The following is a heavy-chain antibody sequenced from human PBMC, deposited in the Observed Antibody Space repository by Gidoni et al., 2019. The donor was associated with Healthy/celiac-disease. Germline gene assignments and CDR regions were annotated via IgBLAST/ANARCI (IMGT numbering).Heavy chain of an antibody. CDR1: GFTFSIYG. V-gene: IGHV3-33*01. CDR3: AREDSSGWYGLSGY. CDR2: IWYDGSNK. J-gene: IGHJ4*02. Sequence: QVQLVESGGGVVQPGRSLRLSCAASGFTFSIYGMHWVRQDPGKGLEWVAGIWYDGSNKYYADSVKGRFTISRDNSKNTLYLQMNSLRAEDTAVYYCAREDSSGWYGLSGYWGQGTLVTVSS. D-gene: IGHD6-19*01.